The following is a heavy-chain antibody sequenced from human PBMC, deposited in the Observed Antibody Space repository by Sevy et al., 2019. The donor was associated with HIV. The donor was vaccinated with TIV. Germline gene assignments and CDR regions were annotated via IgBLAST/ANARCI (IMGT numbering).Heavy chain of an antibody. CDR2: LSFGCGKI. D-gene: IGHD2-8*01. CDR1: GFNFSIYS. Sequence: GGSLRLSCAASGFNFSIYSMSWVRQAPGKGLGWFSTLSFGCGKITYADSVKGRFSISRDNSKSSVYLQMNNMRVEDTAVYYCAREGCTKPHDYWGQGTLVTVSS. V-gene: IGHV3-23*01. CDR3: AREGCTKPHDY. J-gene: IGHJ4*02.